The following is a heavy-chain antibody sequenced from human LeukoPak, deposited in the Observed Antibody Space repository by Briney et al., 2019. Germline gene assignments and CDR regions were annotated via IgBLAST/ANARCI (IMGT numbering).Heavy chain of an antibody. CDR2: TYYIGST. D-gene: IGHD3-10*01. CDR3: ARVVYYYYGSGSYFDP. Sequence: SETLSLTCTVSGRSISSYYWSWIRQPPGKGLEWIGYTYYIGSTNYNTSLKSRVTISVDTSKNQCSLKLSSVTAADTAVYYCARVVYYYYGSGSYFDPWGQGTLVTVSS. J-gene: IGHJ5*02. CDR1: GRSISSYY. V-gene: IGHV4-59*01.